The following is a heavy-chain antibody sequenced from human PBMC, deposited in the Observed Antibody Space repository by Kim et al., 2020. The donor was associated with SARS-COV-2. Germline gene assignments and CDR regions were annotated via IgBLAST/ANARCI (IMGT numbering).Heavy chain of an antibody. J-gene: IGHJ6*02. CDR3: ARDLSGYYGMDV. V-gene: IGHV3-33*01. Sequence: YPDAVKGRFTISRDNSKNTLYLQMNSRRAEDTAVYYCARDLSGYYGMDVWGQGTTVTVSS. D-gene: IGHD3-10*01.